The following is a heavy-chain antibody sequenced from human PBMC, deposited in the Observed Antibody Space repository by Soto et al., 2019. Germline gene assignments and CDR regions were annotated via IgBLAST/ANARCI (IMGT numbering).Heavy chain of an antibody. CDR2: ISAYNGNT. D-gene: IGHD3-3*01. Sequence: QVQLVQSGAEVKKPGASVKVSCKASGYTFTSYGISWVRQAPGQGLEWMGWISAYNGNTNYAQKLQGRVTMTTDTSTSTAYMELRSLRSDDTAVYYCARDRGDYDCWSGYPASYLESAAHYYYYGMDVWGQGTTVTVSS. CDR1: GYTFTSYG. CDR3: ARDRGDYDCWSGYPASYLESAAHYYYYGMDV. V-gene: IGHV1-18*04. J-gene: IGHJ6*02.